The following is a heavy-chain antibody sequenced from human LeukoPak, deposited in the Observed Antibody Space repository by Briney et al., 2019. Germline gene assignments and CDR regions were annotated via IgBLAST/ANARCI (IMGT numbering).Heavy chain of an antibody. D-gene: IGHD6-13*01. V-gene: IGHV3-21*01. CDR3: ARKGAAASNWFDP. Sequence: PGGSLRLSCAASGFTFSSYSMNWVRQAPGKGLEWVSSISSSSSYIYYADSVKGRFTISRDNAKNSLYLQMNSLRAEDTAVYYCARKGAAASNWFDPWGQGTLVTVSS. J-gene: IGHJ5*02. CDR2: ISSSSSYI. CDR1: GFTFSSYS.